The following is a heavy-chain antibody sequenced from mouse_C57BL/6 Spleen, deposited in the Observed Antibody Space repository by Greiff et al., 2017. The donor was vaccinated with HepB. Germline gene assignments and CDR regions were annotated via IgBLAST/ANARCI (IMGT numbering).Heavy chain of an antibody. CDR1: GYTFTSYG. CDR3: ARHYYGSSYPWYFDV. Sequence: QVHVKQSGAELARPGASVKLSCKASGYTFTSYGISWVKQRTGQGLEWIGEIYPRSGNTYYNEKFKGKATLTADKSSSTAYMELRSLTSEDSAVYFCARHYYGSSYPWYFDVWGTGTTVTVSS. J-gene: IGHJ1*03. V-gene: IGHV1-81*01. CDR2: IYPRSGNT. D-gene: IGHD1-1*01.